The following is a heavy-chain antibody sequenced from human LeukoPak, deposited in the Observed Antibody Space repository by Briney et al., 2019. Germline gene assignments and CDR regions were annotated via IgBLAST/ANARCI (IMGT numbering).Heavy chain of an antibody. Sequence: PSETLSLTCAVYGGSFSGYYWSWIRQPPGKGLEWIGEISHSGSTNYNPSLKSQVTISVDTSKNQFSLKLSSVTAADTAVYYCARVMSRYYYDSSGYYVDAFDIWGQGTMVTVSS. CDR2: ISHSGST. V-gene: IGHV4-34*01. CDR1: GGSFSGYY. D-gene: IGHD3-22*01. CDR3: ARVMSRYYYDSSGYYVDAFDI. J-gene: IGHJ3*02.